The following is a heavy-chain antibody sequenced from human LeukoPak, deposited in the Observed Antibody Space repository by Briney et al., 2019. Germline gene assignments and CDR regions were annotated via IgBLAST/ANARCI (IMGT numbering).Heavy chain of an antibody. V-gene: IGHV6-1*01. J-gene: IGHJ4*02. D-gene: IGHD3-10*01. CDR1: GDSVSSNSAA. CDR2: TYYRSKWYN. Sequence: SQTLSLTCAISGDSVSSNSAAWNWIRQSPSRGLEWLGRTYYRSKWYNDYAVSVKSRITINPDTSKNQFSLQLNSVTPEDTAVYYCARVLTMDPYPDMVRGVRVFDYWGQGTLVTVSS. CDR3: ARVLTMDPYPDMVRGVRVFDY.